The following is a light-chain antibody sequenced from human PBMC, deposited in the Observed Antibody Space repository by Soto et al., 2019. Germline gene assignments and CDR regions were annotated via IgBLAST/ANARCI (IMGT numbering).Light chain of an antibody. CDR3: QQYGNSPPT. CDR2: GAS. J-gene: IGKJ4*01. Sequence: EIVLTQSPGTLSLSPGERATLSCRASQSLGTTNLAWNQQNPGQAPRPLIYGASSRATGIPDRFIGSGSATDFTLTISRLEPEDFAVYHCQQYGNSPPTFGGGTKVEI. CDR1: QSLGTTN. V-gene: IGKV3-20*01.